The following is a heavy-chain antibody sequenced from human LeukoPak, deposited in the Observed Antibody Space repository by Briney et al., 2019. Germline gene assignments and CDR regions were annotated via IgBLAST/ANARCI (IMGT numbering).Heavy chain of an antibody. CDR2: INHSGST. D-gene: IGHD5-12*01. V-gene: IGHV4-34*01. CDR3: ARRTVKWLRSANFDY. Sequence: SSETLSLTCAVYGGSFSGYYWSWIRQPPGNGLEWSVKINHSGSTNYNPSLKSLVTISVDTSKNQFSLKLSSVTAADTAVYYCARRTVKWLRSANFDYWGQGTLVTVSS. CDR1: GGSFSGYY. J-gene: IGHJ4*02.